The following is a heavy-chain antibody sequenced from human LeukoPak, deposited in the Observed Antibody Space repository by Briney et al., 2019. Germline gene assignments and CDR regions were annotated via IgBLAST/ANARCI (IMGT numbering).Heavy chain of an antibody. Sequence: QPGGSLRLSCAASGFTFSNHPMHWVRQASGKRLQYVSAISPSGDWTWYADSVKRRFSISRDNSKNMVYLQMGSLRPEDMGVYYCARAFRPASDPHDFYDLWGRGTTVTVSS. CDR2: ISPSGDWT. J-gene: IGHJ3*01. CDR3: ARAFRPASDPHDFYDL. CDR1: GFTFSNHP. D-gene: IGHD3/OR15-3a*01. V-gene: IGHV3-64*02.